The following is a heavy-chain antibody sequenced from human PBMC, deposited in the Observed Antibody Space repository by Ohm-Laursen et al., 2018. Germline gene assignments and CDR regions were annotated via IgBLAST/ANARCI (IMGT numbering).Heavy chain of an antibody. V-gene: IGHV4-59*07. D-gene: IGHD4-11*01. Sequence: SDTLSLTCSVSGVSISSSYWSWIRQSPGKRLEWIGYVYYSGSTNFNPSLKSRVTISVDTSKNHFSLKLSSVTAADTAVYYCARGVTVTRFDPWGQGTLDTVSS. CDR3: ARGVTVTRFDP. CDR2: VYYSGST. J-gene: IGHJ5*02. CDR1: GVSISSSY.